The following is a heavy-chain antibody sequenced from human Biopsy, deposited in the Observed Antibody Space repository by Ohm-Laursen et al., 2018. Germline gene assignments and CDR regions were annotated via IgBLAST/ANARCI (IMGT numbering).Heavy chain of an antibody. V-gene: IGHV4-39*01. Sequence: SDTLSLTCTVSGGSISNNNYYWGWIRQPPGKGLEWIGSIFYRGSTHYKPSLKNRVNISVDTSKNQFSLKLNTVTAADTAVYYCARDYDTSGYYYVSWGQGTLVTVSS. CDR2: IFYRGST. J-gene: IGHJ5*02. D-gene: IGHD3-22*01. CDR3: ARDYDTSGYYYVS. CDR1: GGSISNNNYY.